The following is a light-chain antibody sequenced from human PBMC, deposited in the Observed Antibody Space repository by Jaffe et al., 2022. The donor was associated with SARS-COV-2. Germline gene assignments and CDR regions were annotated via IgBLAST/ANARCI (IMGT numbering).Light chain of an antibody. Sequence: EIVLTQSPGTLSLSPGDRATLSCRASQSISANFLAWYQQRPGLAPRLLIYGATSRATGIPDRFSGSGSGTDFTLTINRLEPEDFAVYYCHQYGNSHTFGQGTKLDIK. CDR1: QSISANF. V-gene: IGKV3-20*01. CDR3: HQYGNSHT. J-gene: IGKJ2*01. CDR2: GAT.